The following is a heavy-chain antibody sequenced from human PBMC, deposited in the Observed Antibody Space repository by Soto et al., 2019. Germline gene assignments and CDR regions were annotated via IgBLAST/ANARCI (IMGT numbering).Heavy chain of an antibody. CDR2: IGTAGDT. Sequence: EVQLVESGGGLVQPGGSLRLSCAASGFTFSSYDMHWVRQATGKGLEWVSAIGTAGDTYYPGSVKGRFTISRENAKNSLYLQINSLRAEDTAVYYCARDQGAGTFLFDYWGQGTLVTVSS. CDR3: ARDQGAGTFLFDY. D-gene: IGHD6-19*01. V-gene: IGHV3-13*01. J-gene: IGHJ4*02. CDR1: GFTFSSYD.